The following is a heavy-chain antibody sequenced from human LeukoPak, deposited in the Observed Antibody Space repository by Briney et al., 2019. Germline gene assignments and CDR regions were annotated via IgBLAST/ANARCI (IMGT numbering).Heavy chain of an antibody. J-gene: IGHJ1*01. CDR3: TSWGDTTAEYFQR. Sequence: GGSLRLSCAASGFTFSSYWMSWVRQAPGKGLEWVANIKQDGSEKYYVDSVKGRFTISRDNAKNSLYLQMDSLRVEDTAVYYCTSWGDTTAEYFQRWGQGTLVTVSS. D-gene: IGHD2-21*02. CDR1: GFTFSSYW. CDR2: IKQDGSEK. V-gene: IGHV3-7*01.